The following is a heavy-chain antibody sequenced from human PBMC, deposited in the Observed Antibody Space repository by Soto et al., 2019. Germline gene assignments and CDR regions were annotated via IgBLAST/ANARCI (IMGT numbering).Heavy chain of an antibody. J-gene: IGHJ4*02. D-gene: IGHD6-13*01. CDR1: GGTFSSYA. CDR2: IIPIFGTA. V-gene: IGHV1-69*06. Sequence: VASVKVSCKXSGGTFSSYAISWVRQAPGQGLEWMGGIIPIFGTANYAQKFQGRVTITADKSTSTAYMELSSLRSEDTAVYYCARDGHSSSWYGPLNWGQGTLVTVSS. CDR3: ARDGHSSSWYGPLN.